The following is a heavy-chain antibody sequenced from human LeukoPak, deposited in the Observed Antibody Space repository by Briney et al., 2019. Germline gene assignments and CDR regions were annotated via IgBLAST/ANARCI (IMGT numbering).Heavy chain of an antibody. V-gene: IGHV3-33*01. J-gene: IGHJ4*02. CDR1: GFTFSSYG. CDR2: IWYDGSNK. Sequence: PGRPLRLSCAASGFTFSSYGMHWVRQAPGKGLEWVAVIWYDGSNKYYADSVKGRFTISRDNSKNTLYLQMNSLRAEDTAVYYCARGHVWFGELLYYFDYWGQGTLVTVSS. CDR3: ARGHVWFGELLYYFDY. D-gene: IGHD3-10*01.